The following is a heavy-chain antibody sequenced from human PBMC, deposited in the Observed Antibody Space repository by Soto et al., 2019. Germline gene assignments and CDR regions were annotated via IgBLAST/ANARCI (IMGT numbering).Heavy chain of an antibody. Sequence: QVQLQESGPGLVKPSQTLSLTCTVSGGSISSGGYYWSWIRQHPGKGLEWIGYIYYSGSTYYNPSLKSRVTTSVDTSKNQFSLKLSSVTAADTAVYYCARSAVGIAAAGAYYFDYWGQGTLVTVSS. CDR1: GGSISSGGYY. D-gene: IGHD6-13*01. J-gene: IGHJ4*02. CDR3: ARSAVGIAAAGAYYFDY. CDR2: IYYSGST. V-gene: IGHV4-31*03.